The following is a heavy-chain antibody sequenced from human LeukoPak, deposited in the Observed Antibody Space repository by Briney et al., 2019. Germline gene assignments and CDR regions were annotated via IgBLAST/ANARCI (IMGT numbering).Heavy chain of an antibody. CDR1: GFTASIYY. Sequence: TGGSLRLSCAVSGFTASIYYMTWVRQAPGKGLEWVSFIYRDGSANYADSVKGRFTISRDNSKNTVYLQMNSLRAEDTAVYYCTRGPGWNYFDYWGQGTLVTVSS. CDR2: IYRDGSA. V-gene: IGHV3-66*01. J-gene: IGHJ4*02. CDR3: TRGPGWNYFDY. D-gene: IGHD2-15*01.